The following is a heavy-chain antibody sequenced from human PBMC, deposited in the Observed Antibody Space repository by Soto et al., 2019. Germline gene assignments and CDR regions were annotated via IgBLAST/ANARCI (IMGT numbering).Heavy chain of an antibody. J-gene: IGHJ6*02. CDR3: ARDRRADWESYYYYAMDV. D-gene: IGHD1-26*01. Sequence: QVQLVHSGAEVKKPGSSVKVSCKASGGTFSSFTISWVRQAPGQGLEWMGGIIPIYGTANYAQKFQGRVTITADASTRTAYMELSSLRSEDTAVYYCARDRRADWESYYYYAMDVWGQGTTVTVSS. V-gene: IGHV1-69*01. CDR1: GGTFSSFT. CDR2: IIPIYGTA.